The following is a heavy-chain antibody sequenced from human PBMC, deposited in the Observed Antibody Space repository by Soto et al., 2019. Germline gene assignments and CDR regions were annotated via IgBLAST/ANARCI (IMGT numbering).Heavy chain of an antibody. Sequence: SVKVSCKASGGTFSSYAISWVRQAPGQGLEWMGGIIPIFGTANYAQKFQGRVTITADKSTSTAYMELSSLRSEDTAVYYCAREVDANYYYGMDVWGQGTTVTVS. CDR3: AREVDANYYYGMDV. CDR1: GGTFSSYA. J-gene: IGHJ6*02. CDR2: IIPIFGTA. V-gene: IGHV1-69*06.